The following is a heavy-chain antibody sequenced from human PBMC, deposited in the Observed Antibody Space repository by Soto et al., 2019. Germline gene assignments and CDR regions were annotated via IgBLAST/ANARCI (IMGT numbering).Heavy chain of an antibody. CDR2: IFPIFGTA. V-gene: IGHV1-69*13. CDR3: ARDYHDILTGRNSFDY. Sequence: ASVKVSCKASGGTFSSYAISWVRQAPGQGLEWMGGIFPIFGTANYAQKFQGRVTITADESTSTAYMELSSLRSEDTAVYYCARDYHDILTGRNSFDYWGQGTLVTVSS. D-gene: IGHD3-9*01. CDR1: GGTFSSYA. J-gene: IGHJ4*02.